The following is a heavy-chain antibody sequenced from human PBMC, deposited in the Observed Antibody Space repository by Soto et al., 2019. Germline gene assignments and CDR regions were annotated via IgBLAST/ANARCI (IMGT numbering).Heavy chain of an antibody. CDR3: AKDGGRCSSASCHTGV. Sequence: ASVKVSCKTSGYTFTNHGITWVRQAPGQGLEWMGWISTYNGNTNYAQKFQGRVTMTTDTSPSTAYIELRSLRSDDTSVYYCAKDGGRCSSASCHTGVWGKGTTVTVSS. J-gene: IGHJ6*04. CDR2: ISTYNGNT. V-gene: IGHV1-18*01. CDR1: GYTFTNHG. D-gene: IGHD2-2*02.